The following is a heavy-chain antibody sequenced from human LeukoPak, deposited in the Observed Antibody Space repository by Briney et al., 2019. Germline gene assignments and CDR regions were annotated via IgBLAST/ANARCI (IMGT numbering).Heavy chain of an antibody. CDR1: GFSYGTNY. CDR2: IYAGGNT. V-gene: IGHV3-53*01. D-gene: IGHD4-23*01. CDR3: VGGHDLEFEF. J-gene: IGHJ5*01. Sequence: PGVSLRLSCTASGFSYGTNYMTWVRHAPGKALEWVSMIYAGGNTYYRDSVKGRFTNSRDSSKNTVFLHMSGLRDDDTAVDYCVGGHDLEFEFWGQGTLVIVSS.